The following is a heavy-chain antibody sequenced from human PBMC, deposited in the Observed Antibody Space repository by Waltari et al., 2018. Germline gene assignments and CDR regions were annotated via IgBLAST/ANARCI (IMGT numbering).Heavy chain of an antibody. V-gene: IGHV4-34*01. CDR3: ARGDPHSSSWWWFDP. CDR2: INHSGST. J-gene: IGHJ5*02. CDR1: GGSFSGYY. Sequence: QVQLQQWGAGLLKPSETLSLTCAVYGGSFSGYYWSWIRQPPGKGLEWIGEINHSGSTNYNPSLKRRVTISVDTSKNQFSLKLSSVTAADTAVYYCARGDPHSSSWWWFDPWGQGTLVTVSS. D-gene: IGHD6-13*01.